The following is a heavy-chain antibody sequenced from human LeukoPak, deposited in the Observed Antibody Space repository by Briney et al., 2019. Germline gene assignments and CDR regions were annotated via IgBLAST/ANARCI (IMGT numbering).Heavy chain of an antibody. CDR3: ARVPHQLLWEGRQNYYYYYMDV. J-gene: IGHJ6*03. D-gene: IGHD2-2*01. CDR2: IYTSGST. V-gene: IGHV4-61*02. CDR1: GGSFSSGSYY. Sequence: KPSETLSLTCTVSGGSFSSGSYYWSWIRQPAGKGLEWIGRIYTSGSTNYNPSLKSRVTMSVDTSKNQFSLKLSSVTAADTAVYYCARVPHQLLWEGRQNYYYYYMDVWGKGPTVTVSS.